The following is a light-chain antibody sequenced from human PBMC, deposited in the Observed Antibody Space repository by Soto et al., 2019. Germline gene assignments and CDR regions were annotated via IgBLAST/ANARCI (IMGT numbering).Light chain of an antibody. V-gene: IGKV1-5*03. CDR1: QSIRDW. CDR2: KAS. Sequence: DIQMTQSPSTLSASVGDRVTITCRASQSIRDWLAWYQQKPGKDPKLLIYKASRLESEVPSRFSGSGSGTEFTLTINSLQPDDFATYYCQHDNNYPYTFGQGSKLEIK. J-gene: IGKJ2*01. CDR3: QHDNNYPYT.